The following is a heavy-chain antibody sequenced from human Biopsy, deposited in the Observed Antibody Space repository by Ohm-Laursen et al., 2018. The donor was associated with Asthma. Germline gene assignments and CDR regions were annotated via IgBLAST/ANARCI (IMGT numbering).Heavy chain of an antibody. CDR2: IYSGGTS. Sequence: SLRLSCAASGFTVSRDHMFWVRQAPGKGLEWVSVIYSGGTSHTADSVGGRLTISRDFSKNTLHLQMHSLRVEDTAVYYCARGDSSGWSHYYFDYWGQGTLVTVSS. V-gene: IGHV3-53*01. CDR3: ARGDSSGWSHYYFDY. D-gene: IGHD6-19*01. CDR1: GFTVSRDH. J-gene: IGHJ4*02.